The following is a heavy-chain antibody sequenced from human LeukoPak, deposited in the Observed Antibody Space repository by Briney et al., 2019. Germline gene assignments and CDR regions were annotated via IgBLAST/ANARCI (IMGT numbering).Heavy chain of an antibody. CDR1: GYTFTSYG. J-gene: IGHJ4*02. Sequence: GASVKVSCKASGYTFTSYGINWVRQATGQGLEWMGWMNPNSGNTGYAQKFQGRVTITRNTSISTAYMELSSLRSEDTAVYYCARSRNGDYGTDYWGQGTLVTVSS. CDR3: ARSRNGDYGTDY. V-gene: IGHV1-8*03. D-gene: IGHD4-17*01. CDR2: MNPNSGNT.